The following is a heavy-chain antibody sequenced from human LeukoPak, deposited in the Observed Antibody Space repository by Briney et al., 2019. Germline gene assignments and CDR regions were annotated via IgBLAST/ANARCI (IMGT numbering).Heavy chain of an antibody. D-gene: IGHD4-11*01. CDR2: IYNSETT. Sequence: SETLSLTCTVSGDSISSYYWSWIRQPPGKGLEWIGYIYNSETTNYNPSLESRVIISEDTSKNQFSLMLTSVTAADTAVYYCARVVYSHYWPEGMDVWGQGTTVTVSS. CDR3: ARVVYSHYWPEGMDV. J-gene: IGHJ6*02. V-gene: IGHV4-59*01. CDR1: GDSISSYY.